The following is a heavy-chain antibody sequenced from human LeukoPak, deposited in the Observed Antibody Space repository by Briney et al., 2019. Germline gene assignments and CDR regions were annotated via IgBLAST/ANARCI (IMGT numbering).Heavy chain of an antibody. V-gene: IGHV4-31*03. CDR3: AATYSSSWYQVY. CDR2: IYYSGST. CDR1: GVPISSGGYY. Sequence: PSQTLSLTCTVSGVPISSGGYYWSWIRQHPGKGLEWIGYIYYSGSTYYNPSLKSRVTISVDTSKNQFSLKLSSVTAADTAVYYCAATYSSSWYQVYWGQGTLVTVSS. D-gene: IGHD6-13*01. J-gene: IGHJ4*02.